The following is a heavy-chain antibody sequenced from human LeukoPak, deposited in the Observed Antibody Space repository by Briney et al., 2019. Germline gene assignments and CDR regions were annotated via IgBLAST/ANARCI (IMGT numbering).Heavy chain of an antibody. CDR2: ISVYNGNT. Sequence: ASVKVSCKASGYTFTSYSITWVRQAPGQGLEWMGWISVYNGNTNYAQKVQGRVTMTTDTSTSTAYMELRSLRSDDTVVYYCARDPSGVIPNDYWGQGTLVIVSS. D-gene: IGHD2-21*01. V-gene: IGHV1-18*01. CDR1: GYTFTSYS. J-gene: IGHJ4*02. CDR3: ARDPSGVIPNDY.